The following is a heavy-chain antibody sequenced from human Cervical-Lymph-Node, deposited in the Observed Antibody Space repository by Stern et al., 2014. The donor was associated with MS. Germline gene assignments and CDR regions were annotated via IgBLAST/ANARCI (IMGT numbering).Heavy chain of an antibody. CDR2: VDPEYGEA. Sequence: QDQLVQSGAEVKKPGASVKVSCKLSGYTLTDVSMHWVRQVPGKGLEWVGGVDPEYGEAINTQKFQGRFTMTEDTSTDTAYMQLSSLKSDDTAVYYCATSGHRLALDVWGQGTTVIVSS. V-gene: IGHV1-24*01. D-gene: IGHD6-25*01. J-gene: IGHJ6*02. CDR1: GYTLTDVS. CDR3: ATSGHRLALDV.